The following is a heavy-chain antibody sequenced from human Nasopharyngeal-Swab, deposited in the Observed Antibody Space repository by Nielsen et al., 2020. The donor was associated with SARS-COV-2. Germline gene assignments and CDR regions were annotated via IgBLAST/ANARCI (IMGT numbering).Heavy chain of an antibody. V-gene: IGHV1-46*01. J-gene: IGHJ4*02. Sequence: ASVKVSSKASGYTFTSYYMHWVRQAPGQGLEWMGIINPSGGSTSYAQKFQGRVTMTRDTSTSTVYMELSSLRSEDTAVYYCARPTSPYYFDYWGQGTLVTVSS. CDR3: ARPTSPYYFDY. CDR2: INPSGGST. CDR1: GYTFTSYY.